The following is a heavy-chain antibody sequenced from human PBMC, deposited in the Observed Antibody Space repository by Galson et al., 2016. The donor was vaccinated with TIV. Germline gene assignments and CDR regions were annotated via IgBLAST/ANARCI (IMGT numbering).Heavy chain of an antibody. D-gene: IGHD5-18*01. CDR1: GFTFYNYW. V-gene: IGHV3-7*01. Sequence: LRLSCAASGFTFYNYWMSRVRQAPGKGLEWVASIEGDGRDKDYVDSVKGRFTISRDNAKNSLYLQMNSLRPEDTAVYYCARVKGDGEYSYGAFEFWGQGTQVTVSS. CDR3: ARVKGDGEYSYGAFEF. CDR2: IEGDGRDK. J-gene: IGHJ4*02.